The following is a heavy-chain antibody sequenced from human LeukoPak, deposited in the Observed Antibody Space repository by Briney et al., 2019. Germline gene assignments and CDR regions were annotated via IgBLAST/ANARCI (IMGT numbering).Heavy chain of an antibody. V-gene: IGHV3-9*01. CDR2: ISWNSGRI. J-gene: IGHJ6*03. D-gene: IGHD3-3*01. CDR1: GFTFDDYA. Sequence: GGSLRLSCAASGFTFDDYAMHWVRQAPGKGLEWVSGISWNSGRIGYADSVKGRFTISRDNAKNSLYLQMNSLRAEDTAVYYCARDRTHYVFWSGYYMDVWGKGTTVTVSS. CDR3: ARDRTHYVFWSGYYMDV.